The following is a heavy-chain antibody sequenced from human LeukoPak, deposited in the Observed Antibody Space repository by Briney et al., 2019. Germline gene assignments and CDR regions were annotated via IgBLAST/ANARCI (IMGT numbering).Heavy chain of an antibody. CDR2: INWNGGST. J-gene: IGHJ3*02. D-gene: IGHD2-15*01. CDR1: GFTFDDYG. V-gene: IGHV3-20*04. Sequence: GGSLRLSCAASGFTFDDYGMSWVRQAPGKGLEWVSGINWNGGSTGYADSVKGRFTISRDNAKNSLYLQMNSLRAEDTAVYYCARDGEGISGPDAFDIWGQGTMVTVSS. CDR3: ARDGEGISGPDAFDI.